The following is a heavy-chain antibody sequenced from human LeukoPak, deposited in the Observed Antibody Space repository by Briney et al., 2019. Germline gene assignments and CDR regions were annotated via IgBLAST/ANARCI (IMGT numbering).Heavy chain of an antibody. V-gene: IGHV3-23*01. D-gene: IGHD6-19*01. Sequence: PGGSLRLSCAASGFTFSSYAMSWVRQAPGKGLEWVSAISGSGGSTYYADSVKGRFTISRDNAKNSLYLQMNSLRAEDTAVHYCARDSAVAGPYYYGMDVWGQGTTVTVSS. CDR3: ARDSAVAGPYYYGMDV. CDR2: ISGSGGST. J-gene: IGHJ6*02. CDR1: GFTFSSYA.